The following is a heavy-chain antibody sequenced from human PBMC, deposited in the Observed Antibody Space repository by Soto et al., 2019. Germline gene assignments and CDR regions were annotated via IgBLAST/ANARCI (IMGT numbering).Heavy chain of an antibody. CDR1: GYTFTSYG. D-gene: IGHD3-10*01. CDR3: ARGSGSGSYYTPNLDYPYYFDY. J-gene: IGHJ4*02. Sequence: EASVKVSCKASGYTFTSYGISWVRQAPGQGLEWMGWISAYNGNTNYAQKLQGRVTMTTDTSTSTAYMELRSLRSDDTAVYYCARGSGSGSYYTPNLDYPYYFDYWGQGTLVTVSS. V-gene: IGHV1-18*01. CDR2: ISAYNGNT.